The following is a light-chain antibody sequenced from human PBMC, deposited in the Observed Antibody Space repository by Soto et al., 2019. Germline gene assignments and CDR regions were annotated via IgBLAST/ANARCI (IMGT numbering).Light chain of an antibody. CDR2: EGS. V-gene: IGLV2-23*01. CDR3: CSYAGSSSHVV. J-gene: IGLJ2*01. Sequence: QSALTQPASVSGSPGQSITISCTGTSSDVGSYNLVSWYLQHPGKAPKLMIYEGSKRPSGVSNRFSGSKSGNTASLTISGLQAEDEADYYCCSYAGSSSHVVFGGGTKLTVL. CDR1: SSDVGSYNL.